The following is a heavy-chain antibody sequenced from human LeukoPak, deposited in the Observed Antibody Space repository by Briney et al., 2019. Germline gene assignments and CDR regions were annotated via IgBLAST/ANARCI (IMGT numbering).Heavy chain of an antibody. CDR3: AKGLFYCSDGSCSGGYFDY. D-gene: IGHD2-15*01. V-gene: IGHV3-53*05. CDR2: IYRGGST. J-gene: IGHJ4*02. CDR1: GFNVSSNY. Sequence: GGSLRLSCAASGFNVSSNYMTWVRQAPGKGLEWVSVIYRGGSTYYADSVKGRFSISRDIPKNTLFLQMNSLRVEDTAVYYCAKGLFYCSDGSCSGGYFDYWGQGTLVTVSS.